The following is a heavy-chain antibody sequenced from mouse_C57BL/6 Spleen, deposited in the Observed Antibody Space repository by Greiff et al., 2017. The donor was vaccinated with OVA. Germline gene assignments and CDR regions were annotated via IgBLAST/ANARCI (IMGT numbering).Heavy chain of an antibody. D-gene: IGHD3-1*01. V-gene: IGHV1-9*01. CDR3: ARSGTGKYFDY. CDR1: GYTFTGYW. CDR2: ILPGSGST. J-gene: IGHJ2*01. Sequence: QVQLQQSGAELMKPGASVKLSCKATGYTFTGYWIEWVKQRPGHGLEWIGEILPGSGSTNYNEKFKGKATFTADTYSNTAYMQLSSLTTEDSAIYYCARSGTGKYFDYWGQGTTLTVSS.